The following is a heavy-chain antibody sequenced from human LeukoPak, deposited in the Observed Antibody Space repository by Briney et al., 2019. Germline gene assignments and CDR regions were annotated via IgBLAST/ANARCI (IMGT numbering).Heavy chain of an antibody. D-gene: IGHD3-3*01. Sequence: PGGSLRLSCAASGFTFSSYWMHWVRQAPGKGLVWVSRINTDGSSTSYADSVKGRFTISRDNAKNTLYLQMNSLRAEDTAVYYCARVRSPDFWSGYSPFDYWGQGTLVTVSS. J-gene: IGHJ4*02. V-gene: IGHV3-74*01. CDR2: INTDGSST. CDR3: ARVRSPDFWSGYSPFDY. CDR1: GFTFSSYW.